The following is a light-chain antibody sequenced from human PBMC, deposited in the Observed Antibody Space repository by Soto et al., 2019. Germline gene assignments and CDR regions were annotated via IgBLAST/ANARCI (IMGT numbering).Light chain of an antibody. CDR2: GAS. V-gene: IGKV3-20*01. CDR1: QSVSSCC. CDR3: QRYGSSPPVT. J-gene: IGKJ4*01. Sequence: EIVLTQSPGTLSLSPGERATLSCRASQSVSSCCLAWYQQKPGQAPMLLINGASSRATGIPDRFSASGSGTDFTLTISRLEPEDFAVYYCQRYGSSPPVTFGGGTKVEIK.